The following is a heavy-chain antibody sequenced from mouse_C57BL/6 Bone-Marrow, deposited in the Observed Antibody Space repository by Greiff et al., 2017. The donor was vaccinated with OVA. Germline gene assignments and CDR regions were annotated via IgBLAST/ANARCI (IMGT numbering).Heavy chain of an antibody. J-gene: IGHJ3*01. V-gene: IGHV1-69*01. CDR2: IDPSDSYT. Sequence: QVQLQQPGAELVMPGASVKLSCKASGYTFTSYWMHWVKQRPGQGLEWIGEIDPSDSYTNYNQKFKGKSTLTVDKSSSTAYMQLSSLTSEDSAVDYCAREGGYYGSSVAYWGQGTLVTVSA. CDR3: AREGGYYGSSVAY. D-gene: IGHD1-1*01. CDR1: GYTFTSYW.